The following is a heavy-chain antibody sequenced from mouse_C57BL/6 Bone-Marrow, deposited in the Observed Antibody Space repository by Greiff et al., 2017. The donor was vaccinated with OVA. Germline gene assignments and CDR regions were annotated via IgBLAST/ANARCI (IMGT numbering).Heavy chain of an antibody. CDR1: GFTFSSYA. CDR2: ISYGGSYT. CDR3: ARDSYYGSGYAMDY. J-gene: IGHJ4*01. D-gene: IGHD1-1*01. Sequence: EVQLVESGGGLVKPGGSLKLSCAASGFTFSSYAMSWVRQTTEKRLEWVATISYGGSYTYYPDTVKGRFTISRDNAKNNLYLQMSHLKSEDTAMYYCARDSYYGSGYAMDYWGRGTSVTVPS. V-gene: IGHV5-4*01.